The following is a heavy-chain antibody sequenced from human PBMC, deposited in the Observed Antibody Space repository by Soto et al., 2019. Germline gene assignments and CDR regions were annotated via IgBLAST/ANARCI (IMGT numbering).Heavy chain of an antibody. CDR1: GFTLSSYG. V-gene: IGHV3-33*01. D-gene: IGHD3-10*01. CDR3: ARDEGLGVNYYYYGMDV. Sequence: QPGGSLRLSCAASGFTLSSYGMHWVRQAPGKGLEWVAVIWYDGSNKYYADSVKGRFTISRDNSKNTLYLQMNSLRAEDTAVYYCARDEGLGVNYYYYGMDVWGQGTTVTVSS. J-gene: IGHJ6*02. CDR2: IWYDGSNK.